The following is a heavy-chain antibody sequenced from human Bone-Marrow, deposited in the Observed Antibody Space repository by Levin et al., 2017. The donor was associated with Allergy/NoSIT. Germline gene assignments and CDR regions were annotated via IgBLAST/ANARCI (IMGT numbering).Heavy chain of an antibody. Sequence: GGSLRLSCAASGFTFSNYWMNWVRQAPGKGLEWVANIKQDGSEKRYVDSVKGRFTISRDNAENSLDLQMDNLRVEDTAVYYCLMGGLDGWGQGTTVTVSS. CDR3: LMGGLDG. CDR1: GFTFSNYW. V-gene: IGHV3-7*01. J-gene: IGHJ6*02. D-gene: IGHD3-10*01. CDR2: IKQDGSEK.